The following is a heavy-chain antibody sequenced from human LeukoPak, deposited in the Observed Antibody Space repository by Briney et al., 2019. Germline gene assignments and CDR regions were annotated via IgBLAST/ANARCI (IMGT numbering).Heavy chain of an antibody. V-gene: IGHV4-30-4*08. D-gene: IGHD5-24*01. CDR3: ARDRDGYNLDAFDI. J-gene: IGHJ3*02. CDR2: IYYSRST. CDR1: GGSISVGTYY. Sequence: PSETLSLTCTVSGGSISVGTYYWSWIRQPPGKGLEWIGYIYYSRSTYYHPSLKSRVSISVDTAKNQFSLKLSSVTAADTAVYYCARDRDGYNLDAFDIWGQGTMVTVSS.